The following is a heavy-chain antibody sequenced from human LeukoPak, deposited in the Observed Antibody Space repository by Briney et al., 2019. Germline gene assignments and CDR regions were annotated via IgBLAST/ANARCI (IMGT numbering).Heavy chain of an antibody. V-gene: IGHV3-21*01. D-gene: IGHD2-2*01. CDR3: ARSPLGYCSSTSCYYFDY. CDR1: GFTFSSYS. Sequence: PAGSLRLSCAASGFTFSSYSMNWIRQAPGKGLEWVSSISSSSSYIYYADPEKGRFTIYRDNAKNSLYLQMNSLRAEDTAVHYCARSPLGYCSSTSCYYFDYWGQGTLVTVSS. J-gene: IGHJ4*02. CDR2: ISSSSSYI.